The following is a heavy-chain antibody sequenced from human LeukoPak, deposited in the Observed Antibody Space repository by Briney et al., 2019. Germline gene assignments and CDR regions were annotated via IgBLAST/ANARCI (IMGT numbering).Heavy chain of an antibody. CDR1: GGSISSGGYS. CDR2: IYTSGST. D-gene: IGHD3-10*01. CDR3: ARLQHGSGSYYMDV. V-gene: IGHV4-30-2*06. J-gene: IGHJ6*03. Sequence: PSQTLSLTCAVSGGSISSGGYSWHWIRQSPGKGLEWIGYIYTSGSTNYNPSLKSRVTISVDTSKNQFSLKLSSVTAADTAVYYCARLQHGSGSYYMDVWGKGTTVTVSS.